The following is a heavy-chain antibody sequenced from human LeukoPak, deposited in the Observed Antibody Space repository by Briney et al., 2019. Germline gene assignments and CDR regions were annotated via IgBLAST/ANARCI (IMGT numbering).Heavy chain of an antibody. CDR2: INHSGST. CDR1: GGSFSGYY. Sequence: SETLSLTCAVYGGSFSGYYWSWIRQPPGKGLEWIGEINHSGSTNYNPSLKSRVTISVDTSKNQFSLKLSSVTAADTAVYYCARRGRYCSSTSCYGVRWFDPWGQGTLVTVSS. D-gene: IGHD2-2*01. CDR3: ARRGRYCSSTSCYGVRWFDP. J-gene: IGHJ5*02. V-gene: IGHV4-34*01.